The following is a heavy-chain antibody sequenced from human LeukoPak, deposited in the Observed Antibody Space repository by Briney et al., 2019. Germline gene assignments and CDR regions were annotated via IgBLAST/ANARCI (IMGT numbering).Heavy chain of an antibody. CDR2: MNPNSGNT. J-gene: IGHJ6*02. Sequence: ASVKVSCKASGYTFTSYDINWVRQATGQGLEWRGWMNPNSGNTGYAQKFQGRVTMTRNTSISTAYMELSSLRSEDTAVYCCARGPRSSWLNYYYGMDVWGQGTTVTVSS. CDR1: GYTFTSYD. V-gene: IGHV1-8*01. D-gene: IGHD6-13*01. CDR3: ARGPRSSWLNYYYGMDV.